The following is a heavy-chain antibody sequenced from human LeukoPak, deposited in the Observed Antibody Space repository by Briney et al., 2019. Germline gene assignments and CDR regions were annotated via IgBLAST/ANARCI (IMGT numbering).Heavy chain of an antibody. D-gene: IGHD1-26*01. CDR1: GGSVSSGSYY. V-gene: IGHV4-61*01. J-gene: IGHJ4*02. CDR3: ARVWAARQFDY. Sequence: PSETLSLTCSVSGGSVSSGSYYWNWIRQPPGKGLEWIGYIYYSGSTNYNPSLKSRVTISVDTSKNQFSLKLSSVTAADTAVYYCARVWAARQFDYWGQGTLVTVSS. CDR2: IYYSGST.